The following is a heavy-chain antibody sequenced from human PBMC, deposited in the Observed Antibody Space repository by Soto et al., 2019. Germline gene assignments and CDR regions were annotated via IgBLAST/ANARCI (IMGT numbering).Heavy chain of an antibody. V-gene: IGHV3-7*01. CDR2: IKQDGSGK. J-gene: IGHJ6*02. Sequence: GGSLRLSCAASGFTFSSYWMTWVRQAPGKGLEWVANIKQDGSGKYYVDSVKGRFTISRDNAKNSLYLQMNSLRAEDSAVYYCAREYAFLEWLLKENYYYYGMDVWGQGTTVTVSS. D-gene: IGHD3-3*02. CDR1: GFTFSSYW. CDR3: AREYAFLEWLLKENYYYYGMDV.